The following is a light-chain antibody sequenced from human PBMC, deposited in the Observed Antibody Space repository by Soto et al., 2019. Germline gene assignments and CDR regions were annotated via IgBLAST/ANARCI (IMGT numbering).Light chain of an antibody. V-gene: IGLV2-14*03. CDR2: DVS. J-gene: IGLJ1*01. CDR1: SSDVGGYNY. CDR3: SSYTTSNTRQIV. Sequence: QSALTQPASVSGSPGQSITISCTGTSSDVGGYNYVSWYQHPPGKAPKLIIYDVSNWPSGVSYRFSGSKSGNTASLTISGLQPEDEADYYCSSYTTSNTRQIVFGTGTKLTVL.